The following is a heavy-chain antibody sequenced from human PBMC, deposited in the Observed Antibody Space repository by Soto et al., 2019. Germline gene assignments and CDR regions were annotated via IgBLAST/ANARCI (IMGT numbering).Heavy chain of an antibody. Sequence: PVGPLRLSCAASGFTFSNFEMHWVRQAPGKGLEWVSYINTAGSTKYYAESVKGRFTISRDNARNSLFLQMNSLRAEDTAVYYCARAECSSPDCLTAYYSYGLDVWGQGSTVTVSS. CDR3: ARAECSSPDCLTAYYSYGLDV. CDR1: GFTFSNFE. J-gene: IGHJ6*02. D-gene: IGHD3-9*01. CDR2: INTAGSTK. V-gene: IGHV3-48*03.